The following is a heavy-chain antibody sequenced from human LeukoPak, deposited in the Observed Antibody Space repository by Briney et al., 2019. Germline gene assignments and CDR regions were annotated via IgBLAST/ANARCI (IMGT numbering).Heavy chain of an antibody. Sequence: GGSLRLSCATSGFIFSTYALSRVRQASGKGLEWASSISGSGGSTYHEDSVKGRFTISRDSSKNTLYLQMNSLRAEDTAIYYCARVIRAAPGKGYFDYWGQGTLVTVSS. CDR2: ISGSGGST. CDR3: ARVIRAAPGKGYFDY. D-gene: IGHD6-13*01. J-gene: IGHJ4*02. V-gene: IGHV3-23*01. CDR1: GFIFSTYA.